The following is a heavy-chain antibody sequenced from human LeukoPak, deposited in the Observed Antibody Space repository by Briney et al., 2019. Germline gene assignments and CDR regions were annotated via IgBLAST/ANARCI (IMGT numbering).Heavy chain of an antibody. CDR2: ISGSGGST. Sequence: GGSLRLSCAASGFTFSSYAMRWVRQAPGKGLEWVSAISGSGGSTYYADSVKGRFTISRDNSKNTLYLQMNSLRAEDTAVYYCAKAGSSLNWFDPWGKGTTVTVSS. D-gene: IGHD3-10*01. CDR3: AKAGSSLNWFDP. V-gene: IGHV3-23*01. J-gene: IGHJ6*04. CDR1: GFTFSSYA.